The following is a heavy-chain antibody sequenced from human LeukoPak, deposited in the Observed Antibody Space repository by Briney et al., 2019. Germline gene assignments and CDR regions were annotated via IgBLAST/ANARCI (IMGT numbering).Heavy chain of an antibody. V-gene: IGHV4-59*01. Sequence: SETLSLTCAVYGGSFSGYYWSWIRQPPGKGLEWIGYIYHNGITNYNPSLKSRVTISIDTSKNEFSLKLTSVTAADTAVYYCAREANYYGSGSYFEGTFDYWGQGSLVTVSS. CDR2: IYHNGIT. J-gene: IGHJ4*02. CDR3: AREANYYGSGSYFEGTFDY. D-gene: IGHD3-10*01. CDR1: GGSFSGYY.